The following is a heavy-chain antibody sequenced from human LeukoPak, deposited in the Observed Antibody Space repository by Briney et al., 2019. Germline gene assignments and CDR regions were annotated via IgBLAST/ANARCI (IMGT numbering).Heavy chain of an antibody. CDR3: AGDPEYDFWSGYRLERDDAFDI. CDR2: IYHSGST. CDR1: GGSISSGGYY. Sequence: KSSETLSLTCTVSGGSISSGGYYWSWIRQPPGKGLEWIGYIYHSGSTYYNPSLKSRVTISVDRSKNQFSLKLSSVTAADTAVYYCAGDPEYDFWSGYRLERDDAFDIWGQGTMVTVSS. J-gene: IGHJ3*02. D-gene: IGHD3-3*01. V-gene: IGHV4-30-2*01.